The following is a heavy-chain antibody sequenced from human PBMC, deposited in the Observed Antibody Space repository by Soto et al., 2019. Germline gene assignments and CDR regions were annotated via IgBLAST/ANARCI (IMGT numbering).Heavy chain of an antibody. D-gene: IGHD3-3*01. CDR2: ISSSSSTI. V-gene: IGHV3-48*01. Sequence: EVQLVESGGGLVQPGGSLRLSCAASGFTFSSYSMNWVRQAPGKGLEWVSYISSSSSTIYYADSVKGRFTISRDNAKNSLYLQMNSLRAEDTAVYYCAREIRFSIYSFDYWGQGTLVTVSS. CDR1: GFTFSSYS. J-gene: IGHJ4*02. CDR3: AREIRFSIYSFDY.